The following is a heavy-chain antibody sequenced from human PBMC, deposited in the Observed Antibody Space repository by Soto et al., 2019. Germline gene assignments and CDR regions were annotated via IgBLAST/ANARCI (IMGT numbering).Heavy chain of an antibody. J-gene: IGHJ6*02. D-gene: IGHD6-13*01. V-gene: IGHV5-51*01. CDR3: ARLGHSSSWPYGMDV. Sequence: RESLKISCKGSGYSFTSYWIGWVRQMPGKGLEWMGIIYPGDSDTRYSPSFQGQVTISADKSISTAYLQWSSLKASDTAMYYCARLGHSSSWPYGMDVWGQGTTVTVSS. CDR2: IYPGDSDT. CDR1: GYSFTSYW.